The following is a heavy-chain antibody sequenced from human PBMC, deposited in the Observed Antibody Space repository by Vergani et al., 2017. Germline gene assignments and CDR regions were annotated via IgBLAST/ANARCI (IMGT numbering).Heavy chain of an antibody. CDR2: IYYSGST. CDR1: GGSISSYY. J-gene: IGHJ5*02. V-gene: IGHV4-59*01. Sequence: QVQLQESGPGLVKPSETLSLTCTVSGGSISSYYWSWIRQPPGKGLEWIGYIYYSGSTNYNPSLKSRVTISVDTSQNQFSLKLSSVTAADTAVYYCARVIATYYDYGGWFDPWGQGTLVTVSS. CDR3: ARVIATYYDYGGWFDP. D-gene: IGHD4-23*01.